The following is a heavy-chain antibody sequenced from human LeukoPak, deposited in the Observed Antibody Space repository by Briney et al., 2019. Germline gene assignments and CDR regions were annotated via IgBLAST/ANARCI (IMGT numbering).Heavy chain of an antibody. V-gene: IGHV3-23*01. J-gene: IGHJ4*02. Sequence: GGSLRLSCAASGFTFTNYAMSWVRQAPGKGLEWVSGISGGGGSTYYADSVKGRFTISRDNSKNTLSLQMNSLRAEDTAVYYCAKSAYGVATIPDYWGQGTLVTVSS. CDR2: ISGGGGST. CDR3: AKSAYGVATIPDY. CDR1: GFTFTNYA. D-gene: IGHD5-12*01.